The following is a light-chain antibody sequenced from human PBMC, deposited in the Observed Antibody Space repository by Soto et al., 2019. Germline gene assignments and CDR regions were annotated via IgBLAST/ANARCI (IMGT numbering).Light chain of an antibody. Sequence: EIVLTQSPGTLSVSPGERATLSCRASQTISSNYLAWYQQKPGQAPSLLIYGTSSRATGIPDRFSGSGSGTDFTLTISRLEPEDSAIYYCQQYGSCPFGQGTKVEIK. CDR3: QQYGSCP. V-gene: IGKV3-20*01. J-gene: IGKJ1*01. CDR1: QTISSNY. CDR2: GTS.